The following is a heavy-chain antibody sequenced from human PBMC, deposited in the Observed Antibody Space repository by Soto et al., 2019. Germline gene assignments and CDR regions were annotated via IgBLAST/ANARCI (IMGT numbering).Heavy chain of an antibody. Sequence: ASVKVSCKASGYTFSNYGFSWVRQAPGQGLEWMGWISAYNGNTNYAQKLQGRVTMTTDTSTSTAHMELRSLRSDDTAVYYCARGGYDLIYYYYYYGMDVWGQGTTVTVSS. CDR2: ISAYNGNT. J-gene: IGHJ6*02. D-gene: IGHD5-12*01. V-gene: IGHV1-18*01. CDR1: GYTFSNYG. CDR3: ARGGYDLIYYYYYYGMDV.